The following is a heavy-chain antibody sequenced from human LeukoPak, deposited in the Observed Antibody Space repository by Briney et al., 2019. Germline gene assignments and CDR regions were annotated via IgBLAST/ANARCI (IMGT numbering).Heavy chain of an antibody. CDR3: AKDPREYGYYYYGMDV. Sequence: GGSLRLSCAASGFTFSSYWMHWVRQAPGKGLVWVSRINSDGSSTSYADSVKGRFTISRDNSKNTLYLQMNSLRAEDTAVYYCAKDPREYGYYYYGMDVWGQGTTVTVSS. CDR1: GFTFSSYW. J-gene: IGHJ6*02. V-gene: IGHV3-74*01. CDR2: INSDGSST. D-gene: IGHD3-10*01.